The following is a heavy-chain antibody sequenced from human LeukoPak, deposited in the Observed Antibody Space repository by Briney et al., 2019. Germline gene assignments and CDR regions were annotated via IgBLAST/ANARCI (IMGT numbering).Heavy chain of an antibody. J-gene: IGHJ4*02. V-gene: IGHV3-30*02. CDR3: AKDSWEVGATSEIDY. D-gene: IGHD1-26*01. CDR1: GFIFSSYG. Sequence: PGGSLRLSCTASGFIFSSYGMHWVRQAPGKGLEWVAFIRYDGSDKYYADSVKGRFPISRDNSKNKVYLQMNSLRTEDTAVYYCAKDSWEVGATSEIDYWGQGTLVTVSS. CDR2: IRYDGSDK.